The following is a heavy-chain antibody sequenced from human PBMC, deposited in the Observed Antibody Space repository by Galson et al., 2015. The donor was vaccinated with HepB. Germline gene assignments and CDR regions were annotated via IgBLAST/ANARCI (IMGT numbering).Heavy chain of an antibody. V-gene: IGHV3-30*04. CDR1: RFRFSSYA. Sequence: SLRLSCAASRFRFSSYAMHWVRQAPGMGLEWVAVISYDGSKKYYTDSVKGRSTISRDNSKSTLDLQMNSLRAEDTAVYYCAKDWGSSGWFSWYFDLWGRGTLVTVSS. D-gene: IGHD6-19*01. CDR3: AKDWGSSGWFSWYFDL. J-gene: IGHJ2*01. CDR2: ISYDGSKK.